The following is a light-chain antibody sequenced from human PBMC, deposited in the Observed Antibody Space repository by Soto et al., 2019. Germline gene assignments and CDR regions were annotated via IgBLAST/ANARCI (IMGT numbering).Light chain of an antibody. J-gene: IGKJ1*01. V-gene: IGKV3-15*01. CDR3: QQYDNWPWT. CDR1: QSVGTD. CDR2: GAS. Sequence: EVVMTQSPATLSVCRGERATLSCRASQSVGTDLAWYQQIPGQTPRLLMYGASTRATGVPARFSGTGSGTEFTLTISSLQSEDFAVYYCQQYDNWPWTFGQGTKVEIK.